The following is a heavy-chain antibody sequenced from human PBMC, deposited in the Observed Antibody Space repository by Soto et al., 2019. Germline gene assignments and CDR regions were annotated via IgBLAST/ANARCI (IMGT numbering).Heavy chain of an antibody. J-gene: IGHJ6*02. CDR2: IWYDGSNK. Sequence: QVQLVESGGGVVQPGRSLRLSCAASGFTFSSYGMHWVRQAPGKGLEWVAVIWYDGSNKYYADSVKGRFTISRDNSKSTLYLQMNSLRAEDKAVYYCARESGSRLERRRYGMDVWGQGTTVTVSS. CDR1: GFTFSSYG. V-gene: IGHV3-33*01. CDR3: ARESGSRLERRRYGMDV. D-gene: IGHD1-1*01.